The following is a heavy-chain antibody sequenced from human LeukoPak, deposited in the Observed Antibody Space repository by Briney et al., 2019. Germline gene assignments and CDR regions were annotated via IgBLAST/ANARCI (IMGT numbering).Heavy chain of an antibody. CDR1: GYTLTELS. V-gene: IGHV1-24*01. J-gene: IGHJ5*02. D-gene: IGHD2-2*01. CDR2: FDPEDGET. CDR3: ATLYCSSTSCPSGFDP. Sequence: GASVKVSCKVSGYTLTELSTHWVRQAPGKGLEWMGGFDPEDGETIYAQKFQGRVTMTEDTSTDTAYMELSSLRSEDTAVYYCATLYCSSTSCPSGFDPWGQGTLVTVSS.